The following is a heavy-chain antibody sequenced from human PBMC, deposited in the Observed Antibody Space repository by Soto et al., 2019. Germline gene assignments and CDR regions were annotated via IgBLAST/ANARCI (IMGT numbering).Heavy chain of an antibody. CDR2: INHSGST. CDR1: GGSFSGYY. CDR3: ARWEQQLVFDY. D-gene: IGHD6-13*01. Sequence: SETLSLTCAVYGGSFSGYYWSWIRQPPGKGLEWIGEINHSGSTNYNPSLKSRVTISIDTSKNQFSLKLSSVTAADTAVYYCARWEQQLVFDYWGQGTLVTVSS. J-gene: IGHJ4*02. V-gene: IGHV4-34*01.